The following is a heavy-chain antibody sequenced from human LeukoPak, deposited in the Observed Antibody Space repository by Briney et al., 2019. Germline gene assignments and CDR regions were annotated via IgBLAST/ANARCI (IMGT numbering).Heavy chain of an antibody. CDR2: ISGSGGGT. CDR1: GITLSNYG. CDR3: AKRGVVIRVILVGFHKEAYYFDS. D-gene: IGHD3-22*01. Sequence: GGSLRLSCAVSGITLSNYGMGWVRQAPGRGLEWVADISGSGGGTNYAASVQGRFTISRDSPKNTLYLQMNRLRAEDTAVYFCAKRGVVIRVILVGFHKEAYYFDSWGQGALATVSS. V-gene: IGHV3-23*01. J-gene: IGHJ4*02.